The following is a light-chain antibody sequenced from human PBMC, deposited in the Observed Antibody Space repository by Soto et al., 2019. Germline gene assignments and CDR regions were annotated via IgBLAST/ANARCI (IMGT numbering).Light chain of an antibody. CDR2: AIS. V-gene: IGKV3-20*01. CDR1: ESVSESQ. CDR3: QQYGSSRWT. J-gene: IGKJ1*01. Sequence: IVLTQSPGTLSLSPGERATLSCRSSESVSESQLAWYQQKAGQAPRLLIYAISSRAAGIPDRFRGSGSGTDFTLTITRVEPEDFAIYFCQQYGSSRWTFAQGTKVEVK.